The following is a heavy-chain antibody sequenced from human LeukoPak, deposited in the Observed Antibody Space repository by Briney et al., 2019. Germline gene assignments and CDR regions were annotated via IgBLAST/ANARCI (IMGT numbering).Heavy chain of an antibody. V-gene: IGHV3-9*01. CDR3: ARGSGSSPLLHY. Sequence: GGSLRLACAASGFTFDDYAMHWVRQAPGKGLEWVSGISWNSGSIGYADSVKGRFTISRDNAKNSLYLQMNSLRAEDTAVYYCARGSGSSPLLHYWGQGTLVTVSS. D-gene: IGHD6-6*01. CDR2: ISWNSGSI. CDR1: GFTFDDYA. J-gene: IGHJ4*02.